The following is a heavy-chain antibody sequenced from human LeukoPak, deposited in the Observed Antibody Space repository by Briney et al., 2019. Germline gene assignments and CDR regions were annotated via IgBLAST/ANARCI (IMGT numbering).Heavy chain of an antibody. CDR3: ARHSNYASGITAKGLFDY. CDR1: GASIRISNYY. CDR2: VYYTGTT. Sequence: PSETLSLTCTVSGASIRISNYYWGWIRQPPGKGLEWIASVYYTGTTYYNPSLKSRVTIFVETSKNQVSPTLSPVTAAHTAVYYCARHSNYASGITAKGLFDYWGQGTLVSVSS. V-gene: IGHV4-39*01. D-gene: IGHD3-10*01. J-gene: IGHJ4*02.